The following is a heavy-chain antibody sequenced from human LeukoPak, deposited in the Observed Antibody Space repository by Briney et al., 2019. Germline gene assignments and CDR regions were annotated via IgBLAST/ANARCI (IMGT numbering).Heavy chain of an antibody. D-gene: IGHD3-22*01. CDR3: ARRREYYYDSSGYYYRYFDY. CDR2: ISSGSTI. Sequence: PGGSLRLSCTVSGFTVSSNSMSWVRQAPGKGLEWVSYISSGSTIYYADSVKGRFTISRDNAKNSLYLQMNSLRAEDTAVYYCARRREYYYDSSGYYYRYFDYWGQGTLVTVSS. J-gene: IGHJ4*02. V-gene: IGHV3-69-1*01. CDR1: GFTVSSNS.